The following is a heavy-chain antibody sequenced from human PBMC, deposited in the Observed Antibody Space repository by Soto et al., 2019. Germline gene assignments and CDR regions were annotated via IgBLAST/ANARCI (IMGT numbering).Heavy chain of an antibody. Sequence: PSETLSLTCTVSSGSIRTGTYYWGWIRQPPGKGLEWIGSIYYTGSTFYNPSLKSRVTISVDTSKNQFSLTLSSVTAADTAVYYCARHPGNNGSWYYFDYWAQGPLVTVSS. D-gene: IGHD6-13*01. V-gene: IGHV4-39*01. CDR1: SGSIRTGTYY. CDR3: ARHPGNNGSWYYFDY. J-gene: IGHJ4*02. CDR2: IYYTGST.